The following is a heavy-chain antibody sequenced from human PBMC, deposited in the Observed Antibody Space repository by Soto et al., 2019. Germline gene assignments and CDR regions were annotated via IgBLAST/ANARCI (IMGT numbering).Heavy chain of an antibody. Sequence: GGSLRLSCAASGFTFSSYAMSWVRQAPGKGLEWVSAISGSGGSTYYADSVKGRFTISRDNSKNTLYLQMNSLRAEDTAVYYCAKDGSGSYIWSYYGMDVWGQGTTVTVSS. D-gene: IGHD1-26*01. CDR1: GFTFSSYA. J-gene: IGHJ6*02. CDR2: ISGSGGST. V-gene: IGHV3-23*01. CDR3: AKDGSGSYIWSYYGMDV.